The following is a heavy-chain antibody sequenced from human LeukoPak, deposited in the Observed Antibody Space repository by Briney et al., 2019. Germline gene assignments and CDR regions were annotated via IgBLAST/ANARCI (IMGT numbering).Heavy chain of an antibody. Sequence: SETLSLTCAVYGGSFSGYYWSWIRQPPGKGVEWIGEINHSGSTNYNPSLKSRVTISVDTSKNQFSLKLSSVTAADTAVYYCARGRPLIAVADYYFDYWGQGTLVTVSS. CDR1: GGSFSGYY. CDR2: INHSGST. CDR3: ARGRPLIAVADYYFDY. J-gene: IGHJ4*02. V-gene: IGHV4-34*01. D-gene: IGHD6-19*01.